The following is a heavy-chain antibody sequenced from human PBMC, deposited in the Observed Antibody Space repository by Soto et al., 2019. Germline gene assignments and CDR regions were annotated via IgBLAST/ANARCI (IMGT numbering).Heavy chain of an antibody. CDR1: GISLSTSGVG. V-gene: IGHV2-5*01. J-gene: IGHJ3*02. CDR2: VYWNDDA. Sequence: QITLKGSGPTLVKPTQTLTLTCTLSGISLSTSGVGLGWIRQTPGKALEWPALVYWNDDAHYSPSLRSRLTITKDTSKNQAVLTMTNMDPVDTATYYCARGLSSLPVFAFDIWGQGTVVTVSS. CDR3: ARGLSSLPVFAFDI.